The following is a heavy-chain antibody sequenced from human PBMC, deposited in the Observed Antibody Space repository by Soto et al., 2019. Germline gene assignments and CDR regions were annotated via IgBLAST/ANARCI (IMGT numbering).Heavy chain of an antibody. CDR1: GYTFTSYA. Sequence: QVQLVQSGAEVKKPGASVKVSCKASGYTFTSYAMHWVRQAPGQRLEWMGWINAGNGNTKYSQKFQGRVTITRDTSASTAYMELSSLRSEDTAVYYCARGLEVRYCGSGSYGMYYYYGMDVWGQGTTVTVSS. CDR2: INAGNGNT. CDR3: ARGLEVRYCGSGSYGMYYYYGMDV. J-gene: IGHJ6*02. V-gene: IGHV1-3*01. D-gene: IGHD3-10*01.